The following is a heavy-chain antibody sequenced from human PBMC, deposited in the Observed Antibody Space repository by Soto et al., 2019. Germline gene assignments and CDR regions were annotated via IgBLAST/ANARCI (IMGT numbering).Heavy chain of an antibody. CDR3: ATDLRHIVVVTATNPPDY. J-gene: IGHJ4*02. Sequence: ASVKVSCKVSGYTFADYYMHWVQQAPGKGLEWMGLVDPEDGATIYAEKFQGRVTITADTSTDTAYMELSSLRSEDTAVYYCATDLRHIVVVTATNPPDYWGQGTLVTVSS. CDR1: GYTFADYY. CDR2: VDPEDGAT. V-gene: IGHV1-69-2*01. D-gene: IGHD2-21*02.